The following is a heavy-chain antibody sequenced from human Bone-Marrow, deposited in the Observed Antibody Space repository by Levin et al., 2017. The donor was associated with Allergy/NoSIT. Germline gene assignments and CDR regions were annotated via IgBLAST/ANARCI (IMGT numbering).Heavy chain of an antibody. Sequence: PGGSLRLSCAASEFTVSSHFMTWVRQAPGKGLEWVSYIYSGGSTYYADSVKGRFTISRDTSNNTLFLQMNALRGNDTALYYCARGGRGSGWPLDSWGRGTLVIVSS. CDR1: EFTVSSHF. CDR2: IYSGGST. J-gene: IGHJ4*02. CDR3: ARGGRGSGWPLDS. V-gene: IGHV3-53*05. D-gene: IGHD6-19*01.